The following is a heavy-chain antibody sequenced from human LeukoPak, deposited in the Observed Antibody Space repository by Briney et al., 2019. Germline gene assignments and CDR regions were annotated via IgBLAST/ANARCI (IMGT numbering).Heavy chain of an antibody. V-gene: IGHV3-7*01. Sequence: GGSPRLSCAASGFTFSSYWMSWVRQAPGKGLEWVANIKQDGSEKYYVDSVKGRFTISRDNAKNSLYLQMNSLRAEDTAVYYCARDPGYSSSGWFDPWGQGTLVTVSS. CDR1: GFTFSSYW. CDR2: IKQDGSEK. CDR3: ARDPGYSSSGWFDP. D-gene: IGHD6-13*01. J-gene: IGHJ5*02.